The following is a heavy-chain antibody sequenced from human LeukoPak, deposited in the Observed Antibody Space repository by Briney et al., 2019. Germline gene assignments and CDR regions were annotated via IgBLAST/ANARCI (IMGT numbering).Heavy chain of an antibody. CDR1: GYTFTGYY. D-gene: IGHD3-9*01. CDR2: MNPKSGGT. CDR3: ARSPDILTGEEFDY. V-gene: IGHV1-2*02. J-gene: IGHJ4*02. Sequence: GASVKVSCKASGYTFTGYYMHWVRQAPGQGLEWMGWMNPKSGGTNYAQKFEARVTMNRDTSISTAYMELSRLRFDDTAVYYCARSPDILTGEEFDYWGQGTLVTVSS.